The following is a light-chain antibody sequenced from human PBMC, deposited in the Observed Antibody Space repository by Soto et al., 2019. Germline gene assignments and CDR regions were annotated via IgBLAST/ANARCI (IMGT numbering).Light chain of an antibody. CDR1: NNL. CDR2: DAN. J-gene: IGLJ1*01. Sequence: QSVLTQPASVSGSPGQSITISCTGTNNLVSWYQQHPGKAPKLIIYDANKRPSGISNRFSGSKSGNTASLTISGLQAEDEADYYCCSYAGSTTFYVFGIGTKVTVL. CDR3: CSYAGSTTFYV. V-gene: IGLV2-23*01.